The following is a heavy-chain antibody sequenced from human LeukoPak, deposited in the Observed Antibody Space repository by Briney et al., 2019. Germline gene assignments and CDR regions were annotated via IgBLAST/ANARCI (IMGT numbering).Heavy chain of an antibody. J-gene: IGHJ4*02. V-gene: IGHV1-24*01. Sequence: ASVKLSCKVSGYTLTELSMHWVRQAPGKGLEWMGGFDPEDGETIYAQKFQGRLTMTEDTSTDTAYMELSSLRSEDTAVYYCATERQQLDYFDYWGQGTLVTVTS. D-gene: IGHD6-13*01. CDR1: GYTLTELS. CDR2: FDPEDGET. CDR3: ATERQQLDYFDY.